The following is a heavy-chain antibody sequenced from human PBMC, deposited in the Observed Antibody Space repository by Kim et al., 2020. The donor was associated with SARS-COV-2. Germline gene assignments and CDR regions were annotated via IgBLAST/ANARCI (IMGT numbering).Heavy chain of an antibody. V-gene: IGHV4-34*01. Sequence: NPSLKSRVTISVDTSKNQFSLKLSSVTAADTAVYYCARLALRDYYYGMDVWGQGTTVTVSS. CDR3: ARLALRDYYYGMDV. D-gene: IGHD3-3*01. J-gene: IGHJ6*02.